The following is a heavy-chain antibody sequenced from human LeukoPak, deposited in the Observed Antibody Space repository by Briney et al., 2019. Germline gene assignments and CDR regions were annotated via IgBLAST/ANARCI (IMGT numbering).Heavy chain of an antibody. CDR1: GFTFISYG. CDR2: ISGSGGST. J-gene: IGHJ4*02. CDR3: AKDLLQTGGY. Sequence: PGGSLRLSCAASGFTFISYGMHWVRQAPGKGLEWVSAISGSGGSTYYADSVKGRFTISRDNSKNTLYLQMNSLRAEDTAVYYCAKDLLQTGGYWGQGTLVTVSS. V-gene: IGHV3-23*01.